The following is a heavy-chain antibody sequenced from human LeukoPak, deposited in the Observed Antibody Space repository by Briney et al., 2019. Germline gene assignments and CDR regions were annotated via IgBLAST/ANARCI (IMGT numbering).Heavy chain of an antibody. CDR2: INWNGGST. D-gene: IGHD3-10*02. CDR3: ARAGRKSRGVDLVRKKETGYYYYMDV. CDR1: GFTFDDYG. V-gene: IGHV3-20*04. Sequence: GGSLRLSCAASGFTFDDYGMSWVRQAPGEGLEWVSGINWNGGSTGYADSVKGRFTISRDNAKNSLYLQMNSLRAEDTAVYYCARAGRKSRGVDLVRKKETGYYYYMDVWGKGTTVTVSS. J-gene: IGHJ6*03.